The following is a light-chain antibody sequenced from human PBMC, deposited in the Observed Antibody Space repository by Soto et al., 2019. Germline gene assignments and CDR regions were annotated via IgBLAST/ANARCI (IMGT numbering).Light chain of an antibody. J-gene: IGKJ2*01. CDR3: QQGHNWPLT. CDR2: SAS. Sequence: EIVMTQSQATLYVSPGERATLSCRASQSISNELAWYQQNPGQPPRLLIYSASTRATGVPARFTGSGSGSEFTLTIIGLQSEDFAFYYCQQGHNWPLTFGQGTRLEI. CDR1: QSISNE. V-gene: IGKV3-15*01.